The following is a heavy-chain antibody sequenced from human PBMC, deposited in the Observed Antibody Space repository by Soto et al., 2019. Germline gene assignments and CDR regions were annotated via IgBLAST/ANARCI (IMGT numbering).Heavy chain of an antibody. Sequence: ASVKVSCKASGGTFSSYAISWVRQAPGQGLEWMGGIIPIFGTANYAQKFQGRVTITADESTSTAYIELSSLRSEDTAVYYCARNYYDSSGYYRYYYCMDVWRQGTTFTVSS. CDR2: IIPIFGTA. V-gene: IGHV1-69*13. D-gene: IGHD3-22*01. CDR3: ARNYYDSSGYYRYYYCMDV. CDR1: GGTFSSYA. J-gene: IGHJ6*02.